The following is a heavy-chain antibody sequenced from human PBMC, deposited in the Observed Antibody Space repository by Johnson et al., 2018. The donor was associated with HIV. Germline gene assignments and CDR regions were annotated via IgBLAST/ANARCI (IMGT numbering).Heavy chain of an antibody. J-gene: IGHJ3*02. V-gene: IGHV3-66*04. D-gene: IGHD2-15*01. CDR2: ISSGGTT. Sequence: VQLVESGGGLVQPGGSLRLSCVASGLSVSNNYMSWVRQAPGKGLEWVSAISSGGTTYYADSVKGRFTVSRDNSGNTLYLQMNTLRAEDTAVLYCARRRQGSASYSDPFDIWGQGTMVTVSS. CDR1: GLSVSNNY. CDR3: ARRRQGSASYSDPFDI.